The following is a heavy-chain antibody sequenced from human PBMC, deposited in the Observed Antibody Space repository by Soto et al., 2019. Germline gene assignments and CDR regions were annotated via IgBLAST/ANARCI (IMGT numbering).Heavy chain of an antibody. V-gene: IGHV3-21*01. CDR3: ATAPWGGDSYGMVS. CDR2: ISSSSSYI. J-gene: IGHJ6*02. D-gene: IGHD3-16*01. CDR1: GFTFSSYS. Sequence: EVQLVESGGGLVKPGGSLRLSCAAPGFTFSSYSMNWVRQAPGKGLEWVSSISSSSSYIDYADSVKGRFNISRDNAKNPLYLQVNSLSAEATAVCYFATAPWGGDSYGMVSWGHCTTVTVS.